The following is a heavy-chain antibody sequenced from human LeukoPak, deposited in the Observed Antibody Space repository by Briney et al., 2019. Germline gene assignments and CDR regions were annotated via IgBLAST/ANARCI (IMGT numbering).Heavy chain of an antibody. CDR3: AKSPAYYYGSGSYYDY. CDR2: ISGSGGST. V-gene: IGHV3-23*01. J-gene: IGHJ4*02. D-gene: IGHD3-10*01. Sequence: GGSLRLSCAASGFTFSSYAMSWVRQAPGKGLEWVSAISGSGGSTYYADSVKGRFTISRDTSKNTLYLQMNSLRAEDTAVYYCAKSPAYYYGSGSYYDYWGQGTLVTVSS. CDR1: GFTFSSYA.